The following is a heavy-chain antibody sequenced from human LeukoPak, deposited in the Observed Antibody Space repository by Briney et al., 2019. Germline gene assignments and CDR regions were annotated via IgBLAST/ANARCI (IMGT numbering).Heavy chain of an antibody. V-gene: IGHV4-39*01. D-gene: IGHD1-7*01. CDR1: GDSINSRSNY. CDR3: ARRNYPYYFDY. Sequence: SETLSLTCTVSGDSINSRSNYWGWIRQPPGKGLEWIAIISDTGTTYYSPSLKSRLTIYVDTSKNQFSLTLSSVAAADTAVYYCARRNYPYYFDYWGQGTLVTVSS. CDR2: ISDTGTT. J-gene: IGHJ4*02.